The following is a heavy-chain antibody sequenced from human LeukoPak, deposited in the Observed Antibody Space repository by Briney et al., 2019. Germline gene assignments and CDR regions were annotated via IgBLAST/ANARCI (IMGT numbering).Heavy chain of an antibody. Sequence: ASVKVSCKASGYTFTGYYMHWVRQAPGQGLEWMGWINPNSGGTNYAQKFQGRVTMTRDTSISTAYMELSRLRSDDTAVYYCARDAVGSCSSTSCLTWYYWGQGTLVTVSS. CDR3: ARDAVGSCSSTSCLTWYY. J-gene: IGHJ4*02. D-gene: IGHD2-2*01. CDR1: GYTFTGYY. V-gene: IGHV1-2*02. CDR2: INPNSGGT.